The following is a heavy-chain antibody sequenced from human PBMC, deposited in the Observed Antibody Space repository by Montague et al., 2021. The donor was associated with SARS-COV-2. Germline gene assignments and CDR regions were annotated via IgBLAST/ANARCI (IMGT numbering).Heavy chain of an antibody. D-gene: IGHD3-9*01. CDR3: ARLPYDNSYGMDV. V-gene: IGHV4-59*01. J-gene: IGHJ6*02. Sequence: SETLSLTCTVSGGSISTYYWNWIRQFPGKGLEWIGYIDYSGSTNYNSSLQSRVIISVDRPKIQFSLKLNSVTAADTAIYYCARLPYDNSYGMDVWGQGTTVTVSS. CDR2: IDYSGST. CDR1: GGSISTYY.